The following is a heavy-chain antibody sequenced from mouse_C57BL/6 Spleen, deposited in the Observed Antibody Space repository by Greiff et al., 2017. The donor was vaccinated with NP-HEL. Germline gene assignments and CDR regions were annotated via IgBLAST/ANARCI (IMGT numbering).Heavy chain of an antibody. J-gene: IGHJ4*01. V-gene: IGHV2-5*01. D-gene: IGHD1-1*01. Sequence: QVQLQQSGPGLVQPSQSLSITCTVSGFSLTSYGVHWVRQSLGKGLEWLGVIWRGGSTDYNAAFMSRLSITKDNSKSQVFFKMNSLQADDTAIYYCAKNRVYGSSFGYAMDYWGQGTSVTVSS. CDR3: AKNRVYGSSFGYAMDY. CDR1: GFSLTSYG. CDR2: IWRGGST.